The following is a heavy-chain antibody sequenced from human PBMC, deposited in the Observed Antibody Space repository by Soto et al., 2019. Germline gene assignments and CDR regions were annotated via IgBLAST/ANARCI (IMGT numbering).Heavy chain of an antibody. CDR2: INHSGST. Sequence: PSETLSLTCAVYGGSFSGYYWSWIRQPPGKGLEWIGEINHSGSTNYNPSLKSRVTISVDTSKNQFSLKLSSVTAADTAVYYCARFRMVYATYYYYSMDVWGQGTTVTVSS. CDR1: GGSFSGYY. J-gene: IGHJ6*02. D-gene: IGHD2-8*01. V-gene: IGHV4-34*01. CDR3: ARFRMVYATYYYYSMDV.